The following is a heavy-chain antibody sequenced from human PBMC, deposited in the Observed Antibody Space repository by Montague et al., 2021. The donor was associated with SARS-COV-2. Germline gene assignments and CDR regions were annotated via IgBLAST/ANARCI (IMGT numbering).Heavy chain of an antibody. J-gene: IGHJ4*02. CDR3: AGTEGRGWYREVDY. CDR2: IYHNGST. CDR1: GGSVSRYY. D-gene: IGHD6-19*01. V-gene: IGHV4-59*02. Sequence: SETLSLTCTVSGGSVSRYYWSWIRQHPGKGLEWFAYIYHNGSTNYNPSLQSRVTISVDTSKNQFSLKLTSVTAADTAAYYCAGTEGRGWYREVDYWGQGTLVTVS.